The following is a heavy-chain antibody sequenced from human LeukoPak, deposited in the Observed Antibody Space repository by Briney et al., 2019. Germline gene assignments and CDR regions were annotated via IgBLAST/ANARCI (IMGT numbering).Heavy chain of an antibody. CDR2: IYHSGST. CDR3: ARVRYYDSSGYLFDY. Sequence: SQTLSLTCAVSGGSISSGGYSWSWIRQPPGKGPEWIGYIYHSGSTYYNPSLKSRVTISVDRSKNQFSLKLSSVTAADTAVYYCARVRYYDSSGYLFDYWGQGTLVTVSS. D-gene: IGHD3-22*01. V-gene: IGHV4-30-2*01. J-gene: IGHJ4*02. CDR1: GGSISSGGYS.